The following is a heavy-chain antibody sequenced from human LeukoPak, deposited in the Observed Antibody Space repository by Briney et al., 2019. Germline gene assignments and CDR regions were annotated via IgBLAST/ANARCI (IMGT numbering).Heavy chain of an antibody. Sequence: SETLSLTCAVYGGSFSGYYWSWIRQPPGKGLEWIGEINHSGSTNYNPSLKSRVTISVDTSKNQFSLQLNSVTPEDTAVYYCARDITLRTDYGDFNWFDPWGQGTLVTVSS. J-gene: IGHJ5*02. D-gene: IGHD4-17*01. CDR3: ARDITLRTDYGDFNWFDP. V-gene: IGHV4-34*01. CDR2: INHSGST. CDR1: GGSFSGYY.